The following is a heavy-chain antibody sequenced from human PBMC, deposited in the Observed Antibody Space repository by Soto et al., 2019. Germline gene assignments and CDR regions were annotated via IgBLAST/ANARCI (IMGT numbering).Heavy chain of an antibody. Sequence: ASVKVSCKASGYTFTSYGISWVRQAPGQGLEWMGWISAYNGNTNYAQKLQGRVTMTTDTSTSTAYMDLRSLRSDDTAVYYCARDRWPDCSSTSCYGWFDPWGQGTLVTVSS. D-gene: IGHD2-2*01. V-gene: IGHV1-18*01. CDR2: ISAYNGNT. CDR1: GYTFTSYG. CDR3: ARDRWPDCSSTSCYGWFDP. J-gene: IGHJ5*02.